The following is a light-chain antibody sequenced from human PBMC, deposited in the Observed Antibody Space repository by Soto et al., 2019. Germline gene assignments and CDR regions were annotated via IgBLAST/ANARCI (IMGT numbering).Light chain of an antibody. CDR3: QQTSAAPFT. Sequence: DIQMAQSPSSLSASVGDTITITCRASRNINTYLNWYQQKPGKAPKLLIFGASSLQSGVPSRFSGSGSRTDFTLTINSLQPDDFATYCCQQTSAAPFTFGPGTKVDIK. CDR2: GAS. CDR1: RNINTY. J-gene: IGKJ3*01. V-gene: IGKV1-39*01.